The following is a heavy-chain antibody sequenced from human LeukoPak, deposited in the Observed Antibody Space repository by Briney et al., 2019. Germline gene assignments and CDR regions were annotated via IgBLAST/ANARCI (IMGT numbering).Heavy chain of an antibody. CDR2: INPNSGGT. CDR1: GYTFTGYY. J-gene: IGHJ2*01. D-gene: IGHD3-9*01. V-gene: IGHV1-2*02. Sequence: ASVKVSCKASGYTFTGYYMHWVRQAPGQGLEWMGWINPNSGGTNYAQKFQGRVTMTRDTSISTAYMELSRLRSDDTAVYYCARGTILTGIQSWYFDLWGRGTLVTVSS. CDR3: ARGTILTGIQSWYFDL.